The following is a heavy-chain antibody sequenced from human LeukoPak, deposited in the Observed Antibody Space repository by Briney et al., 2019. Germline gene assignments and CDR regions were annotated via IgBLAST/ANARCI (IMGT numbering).Heavy chain of an antibody. CDR2: IYDSGNT. V-gene: IGHV4-59*11. Sequence: SETLSLTCIVSSGSIYNHYWSWIRQPPGKGLEWIGYIYDSGNTNYNPSLKSRVTISIDMSENQFSLNLTSVTAADTAVYYCARDQIGYGLDYWGQGTLVTVSS. J-gene: IGHJ4*02. CDR1: SGSIYNHY. D-gene: IGHD5-18*01. CDR3: ARDQIGYGLDY.